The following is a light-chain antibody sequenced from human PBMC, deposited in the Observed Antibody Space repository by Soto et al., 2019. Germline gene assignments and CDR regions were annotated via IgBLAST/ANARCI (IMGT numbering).Light chain of an antibody. V-gene: IGLV1-51*01. CDR1: SSDIGNNY. J-gene: IGLJ3*02. CDR2: DNN. CDR3: GTWDSSLSGGRV. Sequence: QSVLTQPPSVSAAPGQKVTLSCSGSSSDIGNNYVSWYRQFPGTAPKLLIYDNNKRPSGIPDRFSGSKSGTSATLDITGLQTGDEADYYCGTWDSSLSGGRVFGGGTKLTVL.